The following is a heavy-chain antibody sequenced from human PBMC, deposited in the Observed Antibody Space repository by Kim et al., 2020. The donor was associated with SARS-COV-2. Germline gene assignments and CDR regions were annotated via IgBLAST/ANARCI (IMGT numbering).Heavy chain of an antibody. CDR2: ISGSGGST. V-gene: IGHV3-23*01. J-gene: IGHJ4*02. D-gene: IGHD6-13*01. CDR3: AKVMIAAAGTLRLYAAYLDY. Sequence: GGSLRLSCAASGFTFSSYAMSWVRQAPGKGLEWVSAISGSGGSTYYADSVKGRFTISRDNSKNTLYLQMNSLRAEDTAVYYCAKVMIAAAGTLRLYAAYLDYWGQGTLVTVSS. CDR1: GFTFSSYA.